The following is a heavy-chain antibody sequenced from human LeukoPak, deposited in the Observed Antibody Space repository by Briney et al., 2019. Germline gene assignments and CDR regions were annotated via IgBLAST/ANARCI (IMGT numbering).Heavy chain of an antibody. CDR2: IIPILGIA. J-gene: IGHJ5*02. V-gene: IGHV1-69*04. CDR3: ARGMVIAIGGWFDP. Sequence: SVKVSCKASGGTFSSYAISWVRQAPGQGLEWMGRIIPILGIANYAQKFQGRVTITADKSTSTAYMELSSLRSEDTAVYYCARGMVIAIGGWFDPWGQGTLVTVSS. D-gene: IGHD2-21*01. CDR1: GGTFSSYA.